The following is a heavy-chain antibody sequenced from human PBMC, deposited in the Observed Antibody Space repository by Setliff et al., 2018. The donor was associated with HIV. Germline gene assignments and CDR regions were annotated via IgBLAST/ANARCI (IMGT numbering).Heavy chain of an antibody. Sequence: GASVKVSCKASGYTFTSYDINWVRQATGQGLEWMGWMNPNSGNTGYAQKFQGRVTMTRNTSISTAYMELSSLRSEDTAVYYCARDRVRITIFGANDASDIWGQGTMVTVS. CDR2: MNPNSGNT. CDR3: ARDRVRITIFGANDASDI. J-gene: IGHJ3*02. V-gene: IGHV1-8*02. D-gene: IGHD3-3*01. CDR1: GYTFTSYD.